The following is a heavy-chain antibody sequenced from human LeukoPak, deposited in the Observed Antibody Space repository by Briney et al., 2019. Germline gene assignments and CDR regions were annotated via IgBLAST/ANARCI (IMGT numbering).Heavy chain of an antibody. CDR3: ARRILSQRYDRSGDDDFDV. D-gene: IGHD3-22*01. Sequence: PSETLSLTCAVYGGSFSSYYWSWIRQPPGKGLEWIGEINHSGSTSYKPSLKSRVTISLDTSKNQSSLRLSSVTAADTAVYYCARRILSQRYDRSGDDDFDVWGQGTMVTVAS. CDR2: INHSGST. J-gene: IGHJ3*01. CDR1: GGSFSSYY. V-gene: IGHV4-34*01.